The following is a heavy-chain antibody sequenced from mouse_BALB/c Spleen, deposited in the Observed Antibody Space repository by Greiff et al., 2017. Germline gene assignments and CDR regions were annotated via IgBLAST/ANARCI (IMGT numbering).Heavy chain of an antibody. V-gene: IGHV2-2*01. CDR1: GFSLTSYG. CDR2: IWSGGST. Sequence: QVQLKESGPGLVQPSQSLSITCTVSGFSLTSYGVHWVRQSPGKGLEWLGVIWSGGSTDYNAAFISRLSISKDNSKSQVFLKMNSLQTDDTARYYCARVGYDGHYGGQGTTLTVSS. CDR3: ARVGYDGHY. J-gene: IGHJ2*01. D-gene: IGHD2-2*01.